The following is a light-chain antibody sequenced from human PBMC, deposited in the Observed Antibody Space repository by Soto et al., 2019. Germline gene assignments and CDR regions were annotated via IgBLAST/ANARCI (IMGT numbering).Light chain of an antibody. CDR2: EVS. CDR3: ASYAGTYTV. Sequence: QSALTQPPSASGSPGQSVTISCTGTSSDVGSYKFVSWYQQHPGKAPKLMMYEVSKRPSGVPDRFSGSKSGNTASLTVSGLQAEDEADYYCASYAGTYTVFGGGTKLTVL. V-gene: IGLV2-8*01. CDR1: SSDVGSYKF. J-gene: IGLJ2*01.